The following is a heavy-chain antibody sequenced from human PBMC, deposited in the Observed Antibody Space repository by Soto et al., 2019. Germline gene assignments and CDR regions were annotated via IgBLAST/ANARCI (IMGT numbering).Heavy chain of an antibody. Sequence: QLQLQESGPGLVKPSETLSLTCTVSGGSISSSSYYWGWIRQPPGKGLEWIGSIYYSGSTYYNPSLKSRVTISVDTSKNQFSLKLSSVTAADTAVYYCASVFQGDYDFWSGYYTKLPEYFQHWGQGTLVTVSS. J-gene: IGHJ1*01. D-gene: IGHD3-3*01. CDR1: GGSISSSSYY. CDR3: ASVFQGDYDFWSGYYTKLPEYFQH. CDR2: IYYSGST. V-gene: IGHV4-39*01.